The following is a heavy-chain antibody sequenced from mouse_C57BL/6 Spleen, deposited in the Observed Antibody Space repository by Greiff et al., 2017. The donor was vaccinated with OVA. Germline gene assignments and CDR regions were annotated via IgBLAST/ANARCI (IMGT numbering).Heavy chain of an antibody. J-gene: IGHJ2*01. V-gene: IGHV6-3*01. D-gene: IGHD4-1*02. CDR2: IRLKSDNYAT. Sequence: EVKVEESGGGLVQPGGSMKLSCVASGFTFSNYWMNWVRQSPEKGLEWVAQIRLKSDNYATHYAESVKGRFTISRDDSKSSVYLQMNNLRAEDTGIYYCTSSTGTGDYWGQGTTLTVSS. CDR1: GFTFSNYW. CDR3: TSSTGTGDY.